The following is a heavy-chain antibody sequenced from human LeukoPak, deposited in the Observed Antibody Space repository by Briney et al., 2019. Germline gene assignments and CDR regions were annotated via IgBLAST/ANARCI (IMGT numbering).Heavy chain of an antibody. J-gene: IGHJ5*02. CDR2: IYYSGST. CDR3: ARDSGWENWFDP. Sequence: PSETLSLTCTVSGGSISSGGYYWSWIRQHPGKGLEWIGYIYYSGSTNYNPSLKSRVTISVDTSKNQFSLKLSSVTAADTAVYYCARDSGWENWFDPWGQGTLVTVSS. V-gene: IGHV4-61*08. D-gene: IGHD1-26*01. CDR1: GGSISSGGYY.